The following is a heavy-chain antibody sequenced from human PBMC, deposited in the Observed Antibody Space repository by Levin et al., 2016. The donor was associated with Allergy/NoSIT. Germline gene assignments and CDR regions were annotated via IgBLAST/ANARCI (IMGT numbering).Heavy chain of an antibody. CDR3: ARGWVDLNWFDP. CDR2: IYPGDSDT. J-gene: IGHJ5*02. D-gene: IGHD6-19*01. Sequence: VRQMPGKGLEWMGIIYPGDSDTRYSPSFQGQVTISADKSISTAYLQWSSLKASDTAMYYCARGWVDLNWFDPWGQGTLVTVSS. V-gene: IGHV5-51*01.